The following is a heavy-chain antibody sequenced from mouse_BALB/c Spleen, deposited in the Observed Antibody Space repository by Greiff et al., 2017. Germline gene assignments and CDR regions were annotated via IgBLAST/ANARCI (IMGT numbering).Heavy chain of an antibody. V-gene: IGHV1-7*01. CDR1: GYTFTSYW. J-gene: IGHJ4*01. Sequence: QVQLQQSGAELAKPGASVKMSCKASGYTFTSYWMHWVKQRPGQGLEWIGRIDPANGNTKYDPKFQGKATITADTSSNTAYLQLSSLTSEDTAVYYCALDDAMDYWGQGTSVTVSS. CDR2: IDPANGNT. CDR3: ALDDAMDY.